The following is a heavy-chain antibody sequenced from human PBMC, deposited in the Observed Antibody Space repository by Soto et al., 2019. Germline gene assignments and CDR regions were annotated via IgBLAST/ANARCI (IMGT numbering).Heavy chain of an antibody. CDR1: GYRFTSYW. CDR3: ARKDKSGYFNWFDP. D-gene: IGHD3-22*01. CDR2: IFPSDSDT. Sequence: GESLKISCKTSGYRFTSYWIAWVRQMPGKGLEWMGIIFPSDSDTRYSPSFQGQVTISADRSTSTVFLQWASLKASDTAVYFCARKDKSGYFNWFDPWGQGTLVTVS. V-gene: IGHV5-51*01. J-gene: IGHJ5*02.